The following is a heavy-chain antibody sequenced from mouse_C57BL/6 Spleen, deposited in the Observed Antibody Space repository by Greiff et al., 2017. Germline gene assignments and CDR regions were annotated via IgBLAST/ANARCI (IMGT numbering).Heavy chain of an antibody. CDR3: ASWWGSIPWFAY. V-gene: IGHV1-53*01. CDR1: GYTFTCYW. J-gene: IGHJ3*01. D-gene: IGHD1-1*02. Sequence: QVQLQQPGTELVKPGASVKLSCKASGYTFTCYWMHWVKQRPGHGLEWIGNITPSNGGTNYTEKFKSKATLTVDNSSSTAYMQLSILTSEDSAVDSCASWWGSIPWFAYWGQGTLVTVSA. CDR2: ITPSNGGT.